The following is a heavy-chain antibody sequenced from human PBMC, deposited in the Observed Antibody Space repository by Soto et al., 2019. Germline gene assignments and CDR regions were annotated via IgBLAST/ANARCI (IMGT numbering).Heavy chain of an antibody. CDR3: AISMVRGVIQGP. V-gene: IGHV4-59*08. CDR2: IYYSGST. Sequence: SETLSLTCTVSGGSISSYYWSWTRQPPGKGLEWIGYIYYSGSTNYNPSLKSRVTISVDTSKNQFSLKLSSVTAADTAVYYCAISMVRGVIQGPWGQGTLVTSPQ. J-gene: IGHJ5*02. CDR1: GGSISSYY. D-gene: IGHD3-10*01.